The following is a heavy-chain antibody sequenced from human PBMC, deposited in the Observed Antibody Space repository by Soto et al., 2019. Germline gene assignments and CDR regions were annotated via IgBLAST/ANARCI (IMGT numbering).Heavy chain of an antibody. CDR3: ARTPYYYDSSGPLDY. CDR1: GYTFTSYG. V-gene: IGHV1-18*01. J-gene: IGHJ4*02. Sequence: ASVKVSCKASGYTFTSYGISWVRKAPGQGLEWMGWISAYNGNTNYAQKLQGRVTMTTDTSTSTAYMELRSLRSDDTAVYYCARTPYYYDSSGPLDYWGQGTLVTVSS. CDR2: ISAYNGNT. D-gene: IGHD3-22*01.